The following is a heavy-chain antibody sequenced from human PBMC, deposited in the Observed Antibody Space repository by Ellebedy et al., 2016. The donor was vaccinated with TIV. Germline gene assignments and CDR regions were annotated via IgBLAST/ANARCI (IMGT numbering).Heavy chain of an antibody. CDR1: GFPFTKHW. J-gene: IGHJ6*02. CDR3: AEEGGSSRGASGMDV. CDR2: MKQDGSET. V-gene: IGHV3-7*01. Sequence: PGGSLRLSCVASGFPFTKHWMSWVRQAPEKGLEWVANMKQDGSETNYVDSVNGRFTISRDNAKNSLHLQMNGLRVDDTAVYYCAEEGGSSRGASGMDVWGQGTAVTVSS. D-gene: IGHD6-6*01.